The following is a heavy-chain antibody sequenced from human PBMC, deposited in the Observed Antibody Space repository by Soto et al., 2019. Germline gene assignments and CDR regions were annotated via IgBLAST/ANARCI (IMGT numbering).Heavy chain of an antibody. Sequence: PGGSLRLSCTASGFTFGDYAMSWVRQAPGKGLEWVGFIRSKAYGGTTEYAASVKGRFTISRDDSKSIAYLQMNSLKNEDTAVYYCTSTNRVYDDIFTGYSSPDALYIWGKETMFT. V-gene: IGHV3-49*04. CDR2: IRSKAYGGTT. CDR3: TSTNRVYDDIFTGYSSPDALYI. J-gene: IGHJ3*02. CDR1: GFTFGDYA. D-gene: IGHD3-9*01.